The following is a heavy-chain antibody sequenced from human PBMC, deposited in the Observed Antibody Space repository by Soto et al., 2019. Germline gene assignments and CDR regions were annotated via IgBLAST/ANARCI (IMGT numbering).Heavy chain of an antibody. CDR1: GGSSSIGDHY. J-gene: IGHJ1*01. Sequence: SDTLSLTCTVSGGSSSIGDHYWSWLRQAPGKGLEWIGYIDYNGRTYYNRSLKSRVTISVDTSKIHFSLKLISVTAADTTAYFCESTLVGGSRSVWDIWGQGSLVKVSS. CDR2: IDYNGRT. D-gene: IGHD1-26*01. CDR3: ESTLVGGSRSVWDI. V-gene: IGHV4-30-4*02.